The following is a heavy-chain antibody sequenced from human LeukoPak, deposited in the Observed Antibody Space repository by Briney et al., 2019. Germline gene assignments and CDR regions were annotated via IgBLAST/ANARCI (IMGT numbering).Heavy chain of an antibody. D-gene: IGHD1-26*01. CDR3: AGGPQYGGSFAF. J-gene: IGHJ4*02. Sequence: GGSLRLSCAASGFTFTSYEMAWVRQAPGMGPEFISYISNSGSPIKYGNAVKGRFTISRDNSKNPVYLQMDSLRAEDTAVYYCAGGPQYGGSFAFWGQGTLVTVSS. CDR1: GFTFTSYE. V-gene: IGHV3-48*03. CDR2: ISNSGSPI.